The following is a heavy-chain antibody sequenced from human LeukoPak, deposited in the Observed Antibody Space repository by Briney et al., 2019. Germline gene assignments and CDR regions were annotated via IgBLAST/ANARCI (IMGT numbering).Heavy chain of an antibody. D-gene: IGHD2-15*01. J-gene: IGHJ4*02. CDR1: GFTFSSYA. V-gene: IGHV3-23*01. Sequence: GGSLRLSCAASGFTFSSYALSWVRQAPGKGLEWVSAISGSGGSAYYAASVKGRFTISRDNSKNTLYLQMNSLRAEDTAVYYCAKFAVVAAKYYFVYWGQGALGTVSS. CDR2: ISGSGGSA. CDR3: AKFAVVAAKYYFVY.